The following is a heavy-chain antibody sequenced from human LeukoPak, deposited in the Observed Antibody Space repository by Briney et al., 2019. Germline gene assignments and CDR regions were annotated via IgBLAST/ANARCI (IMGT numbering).Heavy chain of an antibody. CDR3: AKDISWGGNSGDY. Sequence: GGSLRLSCAASGFTFSSYWMSWVRQAPGKGLEWVANIKQDGSEKYYVDSVKGRFTISRDNAKNSLYLQMNSLRAEDTAVYYCAKDISWGGNSGDYWGQGTLVTVSS. CDR1: GFTFSSYW. CDR2: IKQDGSEK. J-gene: IGHJ4*02. V-gene: IGHV3-7*01. D-gene: IGHD4-23*01.